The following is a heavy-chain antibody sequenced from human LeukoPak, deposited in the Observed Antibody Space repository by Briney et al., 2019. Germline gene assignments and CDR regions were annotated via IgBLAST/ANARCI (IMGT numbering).Heavy chain of an antibody. D-gene: IGHD4-17*01. CDR3: ARATVTMAFDI. CDR2: IGTAGDT. Sequence: PGGSLGLSCAASGFTFSSYDMHWVRHATGKGLEWVSAIGTAGDTYYPGSVKGRFTISRENAKNSLYLQMNSLRAGDTAVYYCARATVTMAFDIWGQGTMVTVSS. CDR1: GFTFSSYD. J-gene: IGHJ3*02. V-gene: IGHV3-13*01.